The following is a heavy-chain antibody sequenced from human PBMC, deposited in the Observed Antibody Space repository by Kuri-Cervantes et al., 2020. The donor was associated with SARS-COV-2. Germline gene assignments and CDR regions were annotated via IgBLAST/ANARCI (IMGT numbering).Heavy chain of an antibody. V-gene: IGHV1-69*13. D-gene: IGHD6-13*01. CDR1: GGTFNSHT. CDR3: ARDDGGAAGQESIFDY. Sequence: SVKVSCKASGGTFNSHTINWVRQASGQGLEWMGGIVPIFGTPDYAQKFQGRVTITADTSIAYMELFSLRSDDTAVYYCARDDGGAAGQESIFDYWGQGTLVTVSS. CDR2: IVPIFGTP. J-gene: IGHJ4*02.